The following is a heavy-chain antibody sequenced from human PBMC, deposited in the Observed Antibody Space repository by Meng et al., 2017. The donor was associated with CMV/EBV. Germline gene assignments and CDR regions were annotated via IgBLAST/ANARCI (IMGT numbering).Heavy chain of an antibody. V-gene: IGHV4-34*01. CDR3: ARKRYWILYPWFDP. Sequence: QVQQQQWGAGLLKPSGTLSLTCAVYGGSFSGYYWSWIRQPPGKGLEWIGEINHSGSTNYNPSLKSRVTISVDTSKNQFSLKLSSVTAADTAVYYCARKRYWILYPWFDPWGQGTLVTVSS. J-gene: IGHJ5*02. CDR2: INHSGST. CDR1: GGSFSGYY. D-gene: IGHD3-9*01.